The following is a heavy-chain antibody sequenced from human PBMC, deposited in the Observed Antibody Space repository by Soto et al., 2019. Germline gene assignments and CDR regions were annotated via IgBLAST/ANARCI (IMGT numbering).Heavy chain of an antibody. CDR1: GFTFSSYA. V-gene: IGHV3-30-3*01. CDR3: ARDQDILTGYYNGYYYYGMDV. D-gene: IGHD3-9*01. Sequence: HPGGSLRLSCAASGFTFSSYAMHWVRQAPGKGLEWVAVISYDGSNKYYADSVKGRFTISRDNSKNTLYLQMNSLRAEDTAVYYCARDQDILTGYYNGYYYYGMDVWGQGTTVTVSS. CDR2: ISYDGSNK. J-gene: IGHJ6*02.